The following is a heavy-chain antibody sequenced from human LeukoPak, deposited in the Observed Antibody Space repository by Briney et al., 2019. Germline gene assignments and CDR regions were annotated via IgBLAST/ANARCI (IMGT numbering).Heavy chain of an antibody. J-gene: IGHJ4*02. D-gene: IGHD1-1*01. V-gene: IGHV3-9*01. CDR1: GFTFGDYA. CDR2: ISWNSDSI. Sequence: GRSLRLSCAASGFTFGDYAMHWVRQAPGKGLEWVSGISWNSDSIGYADSVKGRFTISRDNAKNSLYLQMNSLRAEDTAVYYCVRGNPYNWSYWGQGTLVTVSS. CDR3: VRGNPYNWSY.